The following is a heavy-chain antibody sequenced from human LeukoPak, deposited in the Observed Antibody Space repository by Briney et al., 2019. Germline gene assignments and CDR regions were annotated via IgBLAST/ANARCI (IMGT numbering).Heavy chain of an antibody. CDR3: AKSSRNKWEPGLIDY. Sequence: QPGGSLGLSCAASGFTVSSNYMSWVRQPPGKGLEGVSVIYSGGSTYYADSVKGRFTISRDNSKNTLYLQMNSLRAEDTAVYYRAKSSRNKWEPGLIDYWGQGTLVTVSS. CDR1: GFTVSSNY. CDR2: IYSGGST. V-gene: IGHV3-53*01. J-gene: IGHJ4*02. D-gene: IGHD1-26*01.